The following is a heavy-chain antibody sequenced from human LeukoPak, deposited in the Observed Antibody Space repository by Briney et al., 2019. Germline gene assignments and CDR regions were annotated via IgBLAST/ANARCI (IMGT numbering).Heavy chain of an antibody. Sequence: SETLSLTCTVSGYSISSGYYWGWIRQPPGKGLEWIGSIYHSGSTYYNPSLKSRVTISVDTSKNQFSLKVSPVTVADTAIYYCARHICTLWFGNLLCNYFDYWGQGTLVPVSS. CDR3: ARHICTLWFGNLLCNYFDY. CDR1: GYSISSGYY. CDR2: IYHSGST. J-gene: IGHJ4*02. D-gene: IGHD3-10*01. V-gene: IGHV4-38-2*02.